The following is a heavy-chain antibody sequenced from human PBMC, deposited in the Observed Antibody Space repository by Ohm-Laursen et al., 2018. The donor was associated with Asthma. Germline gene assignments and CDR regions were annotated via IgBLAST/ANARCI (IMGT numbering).Heavy chain of an antibody. J-gene: IGHJ4*02. CDR3: AKDGYTIFGVVIMDY. CDR1: GFTFSSYG. Sequence: SLRLSCSASGFTFSSYGMHWVRQAPGKGLEWVAVISYDGSNKYYADSVKGRFTISRDNSKNTLYLQMNSLRAEDTAVYYCAKDGYTIFGVVIMDYWGQGTLVTVSS. CDR2: ISYDGSNK. V-gene: IGHV3-30*18. D-gene: IGHD3-3*01.